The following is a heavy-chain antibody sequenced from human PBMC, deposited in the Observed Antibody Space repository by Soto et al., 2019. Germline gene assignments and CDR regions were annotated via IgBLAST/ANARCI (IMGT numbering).Heavy chain of an antibody. CDR2: IRSKAYGGTT. J-gene: IGHJ6*02. V-gene: IGHV3-49*03. D-gene: IGHD6-6*01. CDR1: GFTFGDYA. Sequence: GGSLRLSCTASGFTFGDYAMSWFRQAPGKGLEWVGFIRSKAYGGTTEYAASVKGRFTISRDDSKSIAYLQMNSLKTEDTAVYYCTRATAFEYSSSSDYYYYGMDVWGQGTTVTVSS. CDR3: TRATAFEYSSSSDYYYYGMDV.